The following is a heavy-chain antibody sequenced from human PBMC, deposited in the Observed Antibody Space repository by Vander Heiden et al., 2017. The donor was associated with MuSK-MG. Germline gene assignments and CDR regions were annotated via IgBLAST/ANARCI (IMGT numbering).Heavy chain of an antibody. CDR2: IIPIFGTA. J-gene: IGHJ4*02. CDR3: ASGGNKQSLQLLFDD. V-gene: IGHV1-69*12. Sequence: QVQLVQSGAEVTKPGSSVKVSCKASVGTFSSYTISWVRQAPGQGLEWMGGIIPIFGTANYAQKVQGRVTIPADESTSTAYMELSRLRSEDKAVYYCASGGNKQSLQLLFDDWCQGTLVTVSS. CDR1: VGTFSSYT. D-gene: IGHD6-19*01.